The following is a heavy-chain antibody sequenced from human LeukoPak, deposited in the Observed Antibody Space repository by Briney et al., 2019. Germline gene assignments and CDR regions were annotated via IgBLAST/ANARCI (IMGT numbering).Heavy chain of an antibody. J-gene: IGHJ4*02. CDR1: GGSFSGYY. V-gene: IGHV4-39*01. Sequence: SETLSLTCAVYGGSFSGYYWGWIRQPPGKGLEWIGSIYYSGSTYYNPSLKSRVTISVDTSKNQFSLKLSSVTAADTAVYYCARHPVASVVATLWGQGTLVTVSS. D-gene: IGHD5-12*01. CDR3: ARHPVASVVATL. CDR2: IYYSGST.